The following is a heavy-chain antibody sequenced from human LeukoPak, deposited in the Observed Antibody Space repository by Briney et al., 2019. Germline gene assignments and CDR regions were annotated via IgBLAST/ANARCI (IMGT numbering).Heavy chain of an antibody. V-gene: IGHV3-23*01. D-gene: IGHD3-22*01. CDR2: ISGSGGST. CDR1: GFTFSSYA. CDR3: AKQNITMIVVVINAFDI. Sequence: GGSLRLPCAASGFTFSSYAMSWVRQAPGKGLEWVSAISGSGGSTYYADSVKGRFTISRDNSKNTLYLQMNSLRAEDTAVYYCAKQNITMIVVVINAFDIWGQGTMVTVSS. J-gene: IGHJ3*02.